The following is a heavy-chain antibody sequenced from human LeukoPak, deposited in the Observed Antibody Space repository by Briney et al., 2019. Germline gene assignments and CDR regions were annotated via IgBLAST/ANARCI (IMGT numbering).Heavy chain of an antibody. CDR2: ITTISHYI. D-gene: IGHD3-10*01. CDR1: GFTLSDYH. J-gene: IGHJ5*02. V-gene: IGHV3-21*01. CDR3: ARSGGPGTYHQLRYNWFDP. Sequence: PGGSLRLSCAASGFTLSDYHMSWVRQAPGKGLEWLSSITTISHYIYYAGAVRGRFTISRDNAKNSLYLQMNSLRGEDTAVYYCARSGGPGTYHQLRYNWFDPWGQETLVTVSS.